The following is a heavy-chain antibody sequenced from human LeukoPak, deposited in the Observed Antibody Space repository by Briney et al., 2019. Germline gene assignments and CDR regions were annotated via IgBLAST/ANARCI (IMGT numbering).Heavy chain of an antibody. CDR1: GFTFSTFA. J-gene: IGHJ4*02. CDR2: IFPRGGEI. CDR3: ATYRQVLSPFES. Sequence: GGSLRLSCAACGFTFSTFAMIWVRQPPGGGLEGVSSIFPRGGEIHYADSVRGHFTISRDNDKSTLSLQMNSLRAEDTDIYYCATYRQVLSPFESWSQGTLVTVSS. V-gene: IGHV3-23*01. D-gene: IGHD2-8*02.